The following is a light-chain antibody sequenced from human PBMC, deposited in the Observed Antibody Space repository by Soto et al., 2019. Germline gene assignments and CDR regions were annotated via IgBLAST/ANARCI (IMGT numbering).Light chain of an antibody. CDR1: NSDVGAYNY. V-gene: IGLV2-14*03. CDR3: NSYTTDSTWV. J-gene: IGLJ3*02. Sequence: QSVLTQPVSVSGSPGQSVTVSCSGTNSDVGAYNYVSWFQHHPGKAPKLIIYDVNNRPSGVSYRFSGSKSGTTASLTISGLQADDEGDYYCNSYTTDSTWVFGGGTKVTVL. CDR2: DVN.